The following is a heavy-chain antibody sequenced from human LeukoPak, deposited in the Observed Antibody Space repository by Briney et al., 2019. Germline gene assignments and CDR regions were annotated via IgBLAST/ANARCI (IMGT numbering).Heavy chain of an antibody. D-gene: IGHD5-18*01. CDR2: ISGSGGST. J-gene: IGHJ4*02. CDR3: AKGRGYSPKFFDY. V-gene: IGHV3-23*01. CDR1: GFTFSSYA. Sequence: GGSLRLSCAASGFTFSSYAMSWVRQAPGKGLEWVSAISGSGGSTYYADSVKGRFTISRDNSKDTLYLQMNSLRAEGTAVYYCAKGRGYSPKFFDYWGQGTLVTVSS.